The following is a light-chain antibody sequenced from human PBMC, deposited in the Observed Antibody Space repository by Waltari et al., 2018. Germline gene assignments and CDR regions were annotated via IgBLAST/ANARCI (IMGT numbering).Light chain of an antibody. CDR2: AAS. CDR3: QQNYSPPPIT. J-gene: IGKJ3*01. Sequence: DIQMTQSPSSLSASVGDRVTITCRESQSISDYLNWYQQKPGKAPKLLIYAASNLQSGVPSRFSGSGSGTDFTLTISSLQPEDFATYYCQQNYSPPPITFGPGTRVDV. CDR1: QSISDY. V-gene: IGKV1-39*01.